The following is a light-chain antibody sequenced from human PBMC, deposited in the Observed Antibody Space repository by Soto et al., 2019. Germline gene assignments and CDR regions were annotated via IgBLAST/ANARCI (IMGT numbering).Light chain of an antibody. J-gene: IGKJ5*01. CDR3: QQYGNSPIT. CDR2: GAS. CDR1: QSISIN. Sequence: EIVLTQSPGTLSVSPGDRVTLSCRASQSISINLAWYQHKPGQAPRLLIHGASSRATGIPDRFSGSGSGTDFTLTISRLEPEDFAVYYCQQYGNSPITFGQGTRLEIK. V-gene: IGKV3-20*01.